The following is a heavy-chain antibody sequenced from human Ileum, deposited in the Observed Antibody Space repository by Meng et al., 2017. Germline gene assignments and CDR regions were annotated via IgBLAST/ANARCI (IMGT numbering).Heavy chain of an antibody. CDR3: ARGRQCVFDY. CDR1: GYTFNTFG. Sequence: QVQLVRTGCEVKKLGASGKVSCEPSGYTFNTFGISWVRQAPVQGLEWMGWIDPGNGNRNFAQKFQDRLTLTTDTTTTTAYMELRSLRSDDTAIFDCARGRQCVFDYWGQGTLVTVSS. D-gene: IGHD6-19*01. CDR2: IDPGNGNR. J-gene: IGHJ4*02. V-gene: IGHV1-18*01.